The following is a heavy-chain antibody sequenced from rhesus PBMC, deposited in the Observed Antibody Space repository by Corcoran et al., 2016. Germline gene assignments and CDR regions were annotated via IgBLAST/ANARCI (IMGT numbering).Heavy chain of an antibody. CDR1: GFSLSTSGMG. J-gene: IGHJ4*01. Sequence: QVTLKESGPALVKPTQTLPLTCTFSGFSLSTSGMGVGWLRQPPGKALEWLASIYWDDEKYYGTSLKSRLTITKETSKNQVVLTMTNMDPVDTATYYCARVRIAADLFAAFDYWGQGVLVTVSS. V-gene: IGHV2S1*01. D-gene: IGHD6-19*01. CDR3: ARVRIAADLFAAFDY. CDR2: IYWDDEK.